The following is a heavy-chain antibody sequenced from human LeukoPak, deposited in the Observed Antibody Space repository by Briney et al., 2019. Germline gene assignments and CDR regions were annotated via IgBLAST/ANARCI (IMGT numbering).Heavy chain of an antibody. V-gene: IGHV3-30*02. CDR3: AREKYDSSGSQDAFDI. J-gene: IGHJ3*02. CDR1: GFPFSNYG. CDR2: IRYDGNNK. D-gene: IGHD3-22*01. Sequence: GGSLRLSCAASGFPFSNYGMHWVRQTPGKGLEWMAYIRYDGNNKDCAGSVKGRFSISRDNSRNTLYLQLNSLRAEDTAVYYCAREKYDSSGSQDAFDIWGQGTMVTVSS.